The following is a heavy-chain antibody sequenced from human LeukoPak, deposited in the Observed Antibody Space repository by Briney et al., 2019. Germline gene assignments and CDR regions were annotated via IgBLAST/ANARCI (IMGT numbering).Heavy chain of an antibody. CDR1: GFTFSSYA. V-gene: IGHV3-23*01. J-gene: IGHJ4*02. CDR2: ISGSGGSR. Sequence: PGGSLRLSCAASGFTFSSYAMSWVRQAPGKGLEWVSGISGSGGSRYYADSVKGRFTISRDNSKPTLYLQMNSLRAEDAAVYYCAKAVYCSSISCYGGFDCWGQGTLVTVSS. D-gene: IGHD2-2*01. CDR3: AKAVYCSSISCYGGFDC.